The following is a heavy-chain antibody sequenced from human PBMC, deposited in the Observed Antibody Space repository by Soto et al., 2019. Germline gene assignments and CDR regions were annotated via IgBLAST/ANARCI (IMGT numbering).Heavy chain of an antibody. D-gene: IGHD3-3*01. CDR3: ARQSVRAPYYDFWSGLFDY. J-gene: IGHJ4*02. CDR2: IYYSGST. Sequence: SETLSLTCTVSGGSISSSSYYWGWIRQPPGKGLEWIGSIYYSGSTYYNPSLKSRVTISVDTSKNQFSLKLSSVTAADTAVYWCARQSVRAPYYDFWSGLFDYWGQGTLVTVSS. V-gene: IGHV4-39*01. CDR1: GGSISSSSYY.